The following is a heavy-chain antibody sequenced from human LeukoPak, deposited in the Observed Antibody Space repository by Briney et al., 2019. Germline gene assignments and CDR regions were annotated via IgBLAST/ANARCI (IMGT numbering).Heavy chain of an antibody. CDR1: GGSISSSSYY. J-gene: IGHJ6*02. V-gene: IGHV4-39*07. D-gene: IGHD6-13*01. Sequence: SETLSLTCTVSGGSISSSSYYWGWIRQPPGKGLEWIGSIYYSGSTYYNPSLKSRVTISVDTSKNQFSLKLSSVTAADTAVYYCASIAAAGPHWYYYYGMDVWGQGTTVTVSS. CDR3: ASIAAAGPHWYYYYGMDV. CDR2: IYYSGST.